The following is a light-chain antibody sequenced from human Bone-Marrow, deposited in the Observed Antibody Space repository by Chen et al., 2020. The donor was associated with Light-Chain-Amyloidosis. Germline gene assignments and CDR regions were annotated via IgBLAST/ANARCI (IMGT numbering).Light chain of an antibody. CDR1: DLPTKY. CDR3: QSAYSSGTYEVI. J-gene: IGLJ2*01. Sequence: SYELTQPPSVSVSPGQTARITCSGDDLPTKYAYCYQQKPGQAPVLVIHRDTDRPSGISERFSGASSLTTATLTIGGVQAEDEADYHCQSAYSSGTYEVIFGGGTKLTVL. CDR2: RDT. V-gene: IGLV3-25*03.